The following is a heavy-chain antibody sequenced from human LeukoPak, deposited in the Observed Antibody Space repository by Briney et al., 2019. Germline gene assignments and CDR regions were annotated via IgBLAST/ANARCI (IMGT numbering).Heavy chain of an antibody. CDR3: AGGEGSSWYTWYFDL. V-gene: IGHV4-4*07. J-gene: IGHJ2*01. CDR2: VYTSGST. Sequence: PSETLSLTCTVSGDSISSYYWSWIRQPAGKGLEWIGRVYTSGSTNYNPSLKSRVTMSIDTSKNQFSLKLTSVTAADTAVYYCAGGEGSSWYTWYFDLWGRGTLVTVSS. CDR1: GDSISSYY. D-gene: IGHD6-13*01.